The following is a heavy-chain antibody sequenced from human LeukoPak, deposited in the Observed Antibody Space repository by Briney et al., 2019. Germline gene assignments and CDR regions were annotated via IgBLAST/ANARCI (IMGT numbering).Heavy chain of an antibody. Sequence: GGSLRLSCAASGFDFSSNWMYWVRHAPGQGLVWVSRIKGDGISTNYADSVKGRFTISRDIAKNTLYLQMNSLRAEDTGVYYCAKDHYWSIDYWGRGTLVTVSS. CDR2: IKGDGIST. CDR1: GFDFSSNW. J-gene: IGHJ4*02. CDR3: AKDHYWSIDY. D-gene: IGHD3-3*01. V-gene: IGHV3-74*01.